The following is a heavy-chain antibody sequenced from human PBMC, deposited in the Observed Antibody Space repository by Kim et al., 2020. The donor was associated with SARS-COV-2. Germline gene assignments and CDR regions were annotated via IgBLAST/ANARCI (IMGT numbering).Heavy chain of an antibody. CDR3: ARDIGYYDSSGPPNDY. CDR2: IIPIFGTA. D-gene: IGHD3-22*01. CDR1: GGTFSSYA. Sequence: SVKVSCKASGGTFSSYAISWVRQAPGQGLEWMGGIIPIFGTANYAQKFQGRVTITADKSTSTAYMELSSLRSEDTAVYYCARDIGYYDSSGPPNDYWGQGTLVTVSS. J-gene: IGHJ4*02. V-gene: IGHV1-69*06.